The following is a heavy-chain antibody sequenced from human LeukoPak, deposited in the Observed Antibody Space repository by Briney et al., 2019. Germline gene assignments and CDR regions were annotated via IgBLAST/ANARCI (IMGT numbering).Heavy chain of an antibody. CDR3: ARGRIGAFDY. D-gene: IGHD3-10*01. J-gene: IGHJ4*02. Sequence: GGSLRLSCAASGFIVSSDYMSWVRQAPGKGLEWVSVIYSGGTTYYADSVKGRFTISRDNAKNTLYLQMNSLRAEDTAVYYCARGRIGAFDYWGQGTLVTVSS. CDR1: GFIVSSDY. V-gene: IGHV3-66*01. CDR2: IYSGGTT.